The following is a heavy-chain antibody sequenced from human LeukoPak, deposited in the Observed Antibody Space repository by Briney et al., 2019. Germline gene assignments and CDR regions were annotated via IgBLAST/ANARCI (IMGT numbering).Heavy chain of an antibody. V-gene: IGHV1-69*13. J-gene: IGHJ5*02. D-gene: IGHD3-22*01. Sequence: SVKVSCKASGGTFSSYAISWVRQAPGQGLEWMGGIIPIFGTANYAQKFQGRVTITADESTSTAYMELSSLRSEDTAVYYCARDKIMGYYYGSSGYREPKRPFNWFDPWGQGTLVTVSS. CDR1: GGTFSSYA. CDR3: ARDKIMGYYYGSSGYREPKRPFNWFDP. CDR2: IIPIFGTA.